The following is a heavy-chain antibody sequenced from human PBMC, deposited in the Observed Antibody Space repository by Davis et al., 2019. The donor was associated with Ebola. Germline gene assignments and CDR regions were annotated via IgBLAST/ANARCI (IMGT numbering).Heavy chain of an antibody. CDR3: ARAPYSGSYYADY. D-gene: IGHD1-26*01. J-gene: IGHJ4*02. Sequence: GGSLRLSCAASGFTFSSYWMSWVRQAPGKGLEWVSSISSGSSYIYYADSVKGRFTISRDNANNSLYLQMNSLRAEDTAVYYCARAPYSGSYYADYWGQGTLVTVSS. CDR2: ISSGSSYI. CDR1: GFTFSSYW. V-gene: IGHV3-21*01.